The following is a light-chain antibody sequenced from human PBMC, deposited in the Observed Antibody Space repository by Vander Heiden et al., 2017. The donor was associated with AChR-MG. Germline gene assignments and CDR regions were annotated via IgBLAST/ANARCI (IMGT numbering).Light chain of an antibody. J-gene: IGKJ2*01. CDR2: DTS. V-gene: IGKV1-33*01. Sequence: DIQMTQSPSSLSASVGDRVTITCQESQDIGNRLNWYQQNPGKAPKLLIFDTSQLETGVPSRFSGSGFGTEFTLTIDSLQPEDFATYFCQQYDYLPPYTFGQGTRVEIK. CDR1: QDIGNR. CDR3: QQYDYLPPYT.